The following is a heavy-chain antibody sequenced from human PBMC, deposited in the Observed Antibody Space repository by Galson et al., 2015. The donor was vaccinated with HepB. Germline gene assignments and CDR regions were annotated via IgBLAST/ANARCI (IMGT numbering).Heavy chain of an antibody. D-gene: IGHD3-3*01. CDR1: GFTFSDYY. J-gene: IGHJ3*01. V-gene: IGHV3-11*01. CDR3: ARELVTIFLTTILHSGFDH. CDR2: VSGSGKTT. Sequence: SLRLSCADSGFTFSDYYMNWIRQAPGKGLEWVSYVSGSGKTTSYAGSVKGRFIISRAYAKGSVPLQMNSLRAEDTAVYYCARELVTIFLTTILHSGFDHWGQGTTCTVSS.